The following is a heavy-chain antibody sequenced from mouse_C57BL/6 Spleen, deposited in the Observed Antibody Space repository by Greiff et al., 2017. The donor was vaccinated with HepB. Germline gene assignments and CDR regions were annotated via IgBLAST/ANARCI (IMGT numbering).Heavy chain of an antibody. CDR3: AKPEGLLDYAMDY. J-gene: IGHJ4*01. V-gene: IGHV2-3*01. D-gene: IGHD2-1*01. CDR2: IWGDGST. Sequence: VHLVESGPGLVAPSQSLSITCTVSGFSLTSYGVSWVRQPPGKGLEWLGVIWGDGSTNYHSALISRLCICKDNSKRQVFLKLNSLQTDDTATYYCAKPEGLLDYAMDYWGKGTSVTVSS. CDR1: GFSLTSYG.